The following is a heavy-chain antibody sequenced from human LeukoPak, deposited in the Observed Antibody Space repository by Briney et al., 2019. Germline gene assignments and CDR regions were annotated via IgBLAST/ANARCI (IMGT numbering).Heavy chain of an antibody. CDR2: IYYSEST. Sequence: PSETLSLTCTVSGGSISSSSYYWGWIRQPPGKGLEWIGSIYYSESTNYNPSLKSRVTISVDTSKNQFSLKLSSVTAADTAVYYCARSELLFDYGGQGTLVTVSS. J-gene: IGHJ4*02. D-gene: IGHD1-7*01. V-gene: IGHV4-39*01. CDR3: ARSELLFDY. CDR1: GGSISSSSYY.